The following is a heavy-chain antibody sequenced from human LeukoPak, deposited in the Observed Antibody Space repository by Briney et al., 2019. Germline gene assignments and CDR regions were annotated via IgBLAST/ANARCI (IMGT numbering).Heavy chain of an antibody. Sequence: SETLSLTCTVSGGSISSSSYSWGWIRQPAGKGLEWIGSIYYSGSTYYNPSLKSRVTISVDTSKNQFSLKLSSVTAADTAVYYCASTGDWNPLDYWGQGTLVTVSS. V-gene: IGHV4-39*01. CDR3: ASTGDWNPLDY. D-gene: IGHD1-1*01. CDR1: GGSISSSSYS. J-gene: IGHJ4*02. CDR2: IYYSGST.